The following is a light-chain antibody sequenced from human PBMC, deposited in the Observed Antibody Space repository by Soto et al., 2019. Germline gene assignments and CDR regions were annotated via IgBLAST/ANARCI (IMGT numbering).Light chain of an antibody. CDR2: GAS. Sequence: EIVLTQSPGTLSLSPGERATLSCRASQSVSSSYLAWYQQKPGQAPRLLIYGASSRATGIPDRFSGSGSGTDVTLTITRLEPEDFAVYYCQHYRTSFGGGTKMEIK. V-gene: IGKV3-20*01. J-gene: IGKJ4*01. CDR1: QSVSSSY. CDR3: QHYRTS.